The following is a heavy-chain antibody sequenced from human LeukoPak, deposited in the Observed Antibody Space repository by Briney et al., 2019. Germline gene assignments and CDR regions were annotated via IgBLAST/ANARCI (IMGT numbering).Heavy chain of an antibody. CDR1: GFSLSTSGMC. CDR2: IDWDDDK. CDR3: ARGRDCTSTSCPDY. V-gene: IGHV2-70*11. J-gene: IGHJ4*02. D-gene: IGHD2-2*01. Sequence: SGPALVKPTQTLTLTCTFSGFSLSTSGMCVSWIRQPPGKALEWLARIDWDDDKYYSTSLKTRLTISKDTSKNQVVLTMTNMDPVDTATYYCARGRDCTSTSCPDYWGQGTLVTVSS.